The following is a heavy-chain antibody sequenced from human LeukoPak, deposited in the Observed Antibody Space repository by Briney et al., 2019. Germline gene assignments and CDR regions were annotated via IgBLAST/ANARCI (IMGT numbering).Heavy chain of an antibody. J-gene: IGHJ6*03. CDR2: ISSSSSYI. D-gene: IGHD3-3*01. V-gene: IGHV3-21*01. CDR3: ARDHLTPYDFWSGTYYYYMDV. CDR1: GFTFSSYS. Sequence: GGSLRLSCAASGFTFSSYSMNWVRQAPGKGLEWVSSISSSSSYIYYADSVKGRFTISRDNAKNSLYLQMNSLRAEDTAVYYCARDHLTPYDFWSGTYYYYMDVWGKGTTVTVSS.